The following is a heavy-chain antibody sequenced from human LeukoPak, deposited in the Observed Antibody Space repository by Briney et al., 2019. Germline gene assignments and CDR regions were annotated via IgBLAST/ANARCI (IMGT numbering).Heavy chain of an antibody. CDR2: ISGTGANT. CDR3: AKDRGGSVAGTQFDY. Sequence: GGSLRLSCAASGFTFKNYGMSWVRQAPGKGLEWVSDISGTGANTYHADSVKGRFTISRDNSKNTLYLQMNSLRGEDTAVYYCAKDRGGSVAGTQFDYWGQGALVTVSS. CDR1: GFTFKNYG. D-gene: IGHD6-19*01. J-gene: IGHJ4*02. V-gene: IGHV3-23*01.